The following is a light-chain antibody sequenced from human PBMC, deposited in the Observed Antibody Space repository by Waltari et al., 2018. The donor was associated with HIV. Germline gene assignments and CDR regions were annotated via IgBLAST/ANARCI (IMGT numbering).Light chain of an antibody. Sequence: DIRLTQTPSTLSAAVRDTVTITCRASQNIGTSLDWYQQKPGKAPTLVISQASTCKNGVSSRFSGSGSGTEFTLTITCLQRDDFSSYYCQQYETYYTFGQGSRLE. CDR1: QNIGTS. CDR2: QAS. J-gene: IGKJ2*01. V-gene: IGKV1-5*03. CDR3: QQYETYYT.